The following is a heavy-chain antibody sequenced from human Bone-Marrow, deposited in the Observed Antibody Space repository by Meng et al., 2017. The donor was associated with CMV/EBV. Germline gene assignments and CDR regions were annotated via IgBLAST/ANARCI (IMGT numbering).Heavy chain of an antibody. V-gene: IGHV4-39*07. D-gene: IGHD2-2*02. Sequence: GSLRLSCTVSGGSISSSSYYWGWIRQPPGKGLEWIGSIYHSGSTYYNPSLKSRVTISVDTSKNQFSLKLSSVTAADTAVYYCARVTTVPAAIHSYYFDYWGQGTLVTVSS. CDR3: ARVTTVPAAIHSYYFDY. J-gene: IGHJ4*02. CDR2: IYHSGST. CDR1: GGSISSSSYY.